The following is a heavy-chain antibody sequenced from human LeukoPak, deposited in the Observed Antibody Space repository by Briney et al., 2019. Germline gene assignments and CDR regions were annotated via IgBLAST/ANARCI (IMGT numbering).Heavy chain of an antibody. CDR2: IYYSGST. CDR1: AGSISSDY. V-gene: IGHV4-59*01. Sequence: SETLSVNCAGSAGSISSDYWGRIRQPLGKGLEWIGYIYYSGSTNYNPSLKSRVTISVDTSKNQFSLKLSSVTAADTAVYYCARGGGYCSGGSCYPAGVWFDPWGQGTLVTVSS. D-gene: IGHD2-15*01. J-gene: IGHJ5*02. CDR3: ARGGGYCSGGSCYPAGVWFDP.